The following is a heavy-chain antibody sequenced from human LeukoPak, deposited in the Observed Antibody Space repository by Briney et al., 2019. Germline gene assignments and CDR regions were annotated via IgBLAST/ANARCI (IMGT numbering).Heavy chain of an antibody. CDR3: ARGGRVVRGVLRD. Sequence: SETLSLTCAVYGGSFSGYYWSWIRQPPGKGLEWIGEINHSGSTNYNPSLKSRVTISVDTSKNQFSLKLSSVTAADTAVYYCARGGRVVRGVLRDWGRGTLVTVSS. CDR2: INHSGST. CDR1: GGSFSGYY. D-gene: IGHD3-10*01. J-gene: IGHJ4*02. V-gene: IGHV4-34*01.